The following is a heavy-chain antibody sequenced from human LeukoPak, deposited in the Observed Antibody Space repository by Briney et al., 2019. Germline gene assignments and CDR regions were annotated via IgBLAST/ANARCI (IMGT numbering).Heavy chain of an antibody. Sequence: ASVKVSCKASGYTFTSYGISWVRQAPGQGLEWMGWISAYNGNTNYAQKLQGRVTMTTDTSTSTAYMELSRLRSDDTAVYYCARDRVLYYYDSSGRQPNWFDPWGQGTLVTVSS. CDR3: ARDRVLYYYDSSGRQPNWFDP. CDR2: ISAYNGNT. CDR1: GYTFTSYG. J-gene: IGHJ5*02. D-gene: IGHD3-22*01. V-gene: IGHV1-18*01.